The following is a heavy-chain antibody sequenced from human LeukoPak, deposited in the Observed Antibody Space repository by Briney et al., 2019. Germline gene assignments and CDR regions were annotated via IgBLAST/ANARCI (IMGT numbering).Heavy chain of an antibody. D-gene: IGHD2-21*02. Sequence: GRSLRLSCAASGFTFSSYAMHWVRQAPGKGLEWVAIISYDGSNKYYADSVKGRFTISRDNSKNTLYLQMNSLRAEDTAVYYCARDVTAYYYGMDVWGQGTTVTVSS. CDR2: ISYDGSNK. CDR3: ARDVTAYYYGMDV. CDR1: GFTFSSYA. J-gene: IGHJ6*02. V-gene: IGHV3-30-3*01.